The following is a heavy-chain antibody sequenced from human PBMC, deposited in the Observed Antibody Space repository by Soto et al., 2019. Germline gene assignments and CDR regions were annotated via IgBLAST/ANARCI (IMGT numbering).Heavy chain of an antibody. J-gene: IGHJ4*02. CDR1: GFSLSTSGVG. V-gene: IGHV2-5*02. CDR2: IYWDDDK. CDR3: ARVSIAFSGNYYKFDF. Sequence: GSGPTLVNPTQTLTLTCTFSGFSLSTSGVGVGWIRQPPGKALEWLALIYWDDDKRYSPSLKSRLTITKDTSKNQVVLTMTNMDPVDTATYYCARVSIAFSGNYYKFDFWGQGTLVTVSS. D-gene: IGHD1-26*01.